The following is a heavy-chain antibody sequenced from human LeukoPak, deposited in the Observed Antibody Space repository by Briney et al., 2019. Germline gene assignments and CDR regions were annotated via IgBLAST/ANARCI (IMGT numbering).Heavy chain of an antibody. D-gene: IGHD5-12*01. Sequence: GGSLRLSCAASGSTFSDHYMDWVRQAPGKGLEWVGRTGNKANSYTTEYAASVKGRFIISRDDSKNSLYLQMNSLKTEDTALYYCTRGYSTVSIYAFDIWGQGTMVTVSS. V-gene: IGHV3-72*01. CDR3: TRGYSTVSIYAFDI. CDR2: TGNKANSYTT. J-gene: IGHJ3*02. CDR1: GSTFSDHY.